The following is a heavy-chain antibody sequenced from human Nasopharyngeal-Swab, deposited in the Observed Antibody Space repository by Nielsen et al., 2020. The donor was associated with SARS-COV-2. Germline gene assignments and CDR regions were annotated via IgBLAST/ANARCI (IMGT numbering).Heavy chain of an antibody. CDR1: GYSFNNYG. Sequence: ASVKVSCKASGYSFNNYGISWVRQAPGQGLEWMGWIGVYNGNIKYAPRVQGRVTMTADTSTSTVNMEVRGLRSDDTAVYYCARDGFYDFWSGYGGDDFYGMDVWGQGTTVTVTS. D-gene: IGHD3-3*01. CDR3: ARDGFYDFWSGYGGDDFYGMDV. V-gene: IGHV1-18*01. J-gene: IGHJ6*02. CDR2: IGVYNGNI.